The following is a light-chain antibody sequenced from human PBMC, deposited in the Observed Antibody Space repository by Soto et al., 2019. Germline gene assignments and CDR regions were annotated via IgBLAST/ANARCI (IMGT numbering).Light chain of an antibody. CDR3: QQYGSSRT. J-gene: IGKJ1*01. CDR1: QSVSSSY. Sequence: ELVLTQSPGILSLSPGERATLSCRASQSVSSSYLAWYQQKPGQAPRLLIYGASSRATGIPDRFSGSGSGTDFTLTISRLEPEDFAVYYCQQYGSSRTFGQGTKVDIK. V-gene: IGKV3-20*01. CDR2: GAS.